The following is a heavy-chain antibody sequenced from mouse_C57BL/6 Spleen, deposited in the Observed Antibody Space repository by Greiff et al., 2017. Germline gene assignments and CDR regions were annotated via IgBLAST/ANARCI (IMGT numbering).Heavy chain of an antibody. CDR1: GFTFSSYT. Sequence: EVMLVESGGGLVKPGGSLKLSCAASGFTFSSYTMSWVRQTPEKRLEWVATISGGGGNTYYPDSVKGRFTISRDNAKNTLYLQMSSLRSEDTALYYCARRDYGDYWGQGTTLTVSS. J-gene: IGHJ2*01. D-gene: IGHD2-4*01. CDR3: ARRDYGDY. CDR2: ISGGGGNT. V-gene: IGHV5-9*01.